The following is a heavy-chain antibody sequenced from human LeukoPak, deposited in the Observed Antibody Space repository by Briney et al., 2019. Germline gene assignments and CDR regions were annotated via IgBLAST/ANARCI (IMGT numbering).Heavy chain of an antibody. D-gene: IGHD2-8*02. CDR3: ARDDPVVYATYDH. J-gene: IGHJ4*02. CDR2: IKQDGSEK. Sequence: GGSLRLSCAASGFTFRSYSMSWVRQAPGKGLEWVAKIKQDGSEKYYADSVKGRFTISRDNAKSSLFLQMTSLRADDTAIYYCARDDPVVYATYDHWGQGTLVTVSS. V-gene: IGHV3-7*01. CDR1: GFTFRSYS.